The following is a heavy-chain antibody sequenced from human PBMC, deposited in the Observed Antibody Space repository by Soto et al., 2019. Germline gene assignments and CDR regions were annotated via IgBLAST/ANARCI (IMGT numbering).Heavy chain of an antibody. V-gene: IGHV1-8*01. Sequence: GASVKVSCKASGYTFTSYDINWVRQATGQGLEWMGWMNPNSGNTGYAQKFQGRVTMTRNTSISTAYMELSSLRSEDTAVYYCASGPVTSGWDNWFDPWGQGTLVTVSS. CDR1: GYTFTSYD. CDR2: MNPNSGNT. D-gene: IGHD3-10*01. CDR3: ASGPVTSGWDNWFDP. J-gene: IGHJ5*02.